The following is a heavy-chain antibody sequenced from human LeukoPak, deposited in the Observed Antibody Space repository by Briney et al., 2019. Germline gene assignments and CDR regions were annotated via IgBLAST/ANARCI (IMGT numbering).Heavy chain of an antibody. CDR1: GYTFTSYG. D-gene: IGHD3-3*01. J-gene: IGHJ4*02. Sequence: GASVKVSCKASGYTFTSYGISWVRQAPGQGLEWMGWISAYNGNTNYAQKLQGRVTMTTDTSTSTAYMELRSLRSDDTAVYYCARLYYDFSSRYPGSGSYFDYWGQGTLVTVSS. CDR2: ISAYNGNT. CDR3: ARLYYDFSSRYPGSGSYFDY. V-gene: IGHV1-18*01.